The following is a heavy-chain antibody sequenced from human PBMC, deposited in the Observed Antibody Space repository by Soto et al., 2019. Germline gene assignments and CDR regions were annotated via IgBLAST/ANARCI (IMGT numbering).Heavy chain of an antibody. CDR1: GGSISSYY. D-gene: IGHD3-10*01. CDR2: ISNSGST. Sequence: SETLSLTCTVSGGSISSYYLGWIRQPPGKGLEWIGYISNSGSTKYNPSLESRETISIDTSKNHLSLKMRSVTAADTAGYCYARATYYYARQFDYWGQGTLVTVSS. V-gene: IGHV4-59*01. CDR3: ARATYYYARQFDY. J-gene: IGHJ4*02.